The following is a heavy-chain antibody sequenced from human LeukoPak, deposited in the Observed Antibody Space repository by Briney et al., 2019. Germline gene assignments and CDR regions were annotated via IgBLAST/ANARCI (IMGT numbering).Heavy chain of an antibody. V-gene: IGHV1-69*13. CDR2: IIPIFGTA. Sequence: AVKVSCKASGGTFSSYAISWVRQAPGQGLEWMGGIIPIFGTANYAQKFQGRVTITADESTSTAYMELSSLRSEDTAVYYCASALSFGELLIYFDYWGQGTLVTVSS. CDR1: GGTFSSYA. D-gene: IGHD3-10*01. CDR3: ASALSFGELLIYFDY. J-gene: IGHJ4*02.